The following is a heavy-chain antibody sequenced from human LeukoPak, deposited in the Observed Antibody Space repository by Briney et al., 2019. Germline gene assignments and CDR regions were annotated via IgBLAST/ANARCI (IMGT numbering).Heavy chain of an antibody. CDR3: ARVKYYYDSSGYTGPN. CDR2: INPNSGGT. J-gene: IGHJ4*02. CDR1: GYTFTGYY. Sequence: ASVKVSCKASGYTFTGYYMHWVRQAPGQGLEWMGWINPNSGGTNYAQKFQGRVTMTRNTSISTAYMELSSLRSEDTAVYYCARVKYYYDSSGYTGPNWGQGTLVTVSS. V-gene: IGHV1-2*02. D-gene: IGHD3-22*01.